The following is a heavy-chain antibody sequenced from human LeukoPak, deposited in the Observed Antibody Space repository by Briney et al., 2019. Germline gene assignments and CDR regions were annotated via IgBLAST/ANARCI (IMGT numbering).Heavy chain of an antibody. CDR2: FDPEDRET. Sequence: ASVKVSCKVSGYTLTELSMHWVRQAPGKGLEWMGGFDPEDRETIYAQKFQGRVTMTEDTSTDTAYMELSSLRSEDTAVYYCATGPASAWGSDWYYGMDVWSQGTTVTVSS. CDR3: ATGPASAWGSDWYYGMDV. D-gene: IGHD3-16*01. CDR1: GYTLTELS. J-gene: IGHJ6*02. V-gene: IGHV1-24*01.